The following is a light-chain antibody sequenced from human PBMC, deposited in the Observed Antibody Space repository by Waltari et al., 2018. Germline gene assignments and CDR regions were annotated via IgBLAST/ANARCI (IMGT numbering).Light chain of an antibody. J-gene: IGLJ3*02. Sequence: QVVLTQSPSASASLGASVKLICTLSSGHSSYAITGHEQEPEKGPRDLMKLKSDGSHTQGDGIPDPCSGSSAGAERYRTISSLQPEDEAAYYCQTWGSDIGVVFGGGTKLTVL. CDR1: SGHSSYA. V-gene: IGLV4-69*01. CDR3: QTWGSDIGVV. CDR2: LKSDGSH.